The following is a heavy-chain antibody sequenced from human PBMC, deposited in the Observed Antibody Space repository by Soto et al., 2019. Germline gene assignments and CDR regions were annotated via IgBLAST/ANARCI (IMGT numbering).Heavy chain of an antibody. J-gene: IGHJ4*02. CDR1: GFTFSSYG. V-gene: IGHV3-30*18. Sequence: GGSLRLSCAASGFTFSSYGFHWVRQAPGKGLEWVALISYDGSVKYYADSVKGRFTIARDNSKNTLFLQMDSLRAEDTAVYYCVKDQTTMIAVVFDSWGQGTLVTVSS. CDR2: ISYDGSVK. CDR3: VKDQTTMIAVVFDS. D-gene: IGHD3-22*01.